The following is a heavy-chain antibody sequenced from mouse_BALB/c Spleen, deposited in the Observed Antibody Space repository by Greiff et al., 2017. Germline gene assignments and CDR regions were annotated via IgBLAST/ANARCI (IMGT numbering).Heavy chain of an antibody. CDR1: GYSFTGYF. D-gene: IGHD2-3*01. V-gene: IGHV1-37*01. CDR2: INPYNGDT. J-gene: IGHJ4*01. CDR3: GRSNDGYYYAMDY. Sequence: EVKLVESGPELVKPGASVKISCKASGYSFTGYFMNWVKQSHGKSLEWIGRINPYNGDTFYNQKFKGKATLTVDKSSSTAHMELLSLTSEDSAVYYCGRSNDGYYYAMDYWGQGTSVTVSS.